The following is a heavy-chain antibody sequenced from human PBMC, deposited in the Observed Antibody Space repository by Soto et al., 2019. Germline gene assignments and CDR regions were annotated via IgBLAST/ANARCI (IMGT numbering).Heavy chain of an antibody. CDR2: IYYSGST. V-gene: IGHV4-59*01. CDR1: GGSISRYY. CDR3: ARDRVYFDWFYAFDI. J-gene: IGHJ3*02. Sequence: SETLSLTCTGSGGSISRYYWSWIRQPPGKGVEWSGYIYYSGSTNYNPSLKSRVTISVDTAKNQFSLNLSSVTAADTAVYYCARDRVYFDWFYAFDIWGQGTMVTVSS. D-gene: IGHD3-9*01.